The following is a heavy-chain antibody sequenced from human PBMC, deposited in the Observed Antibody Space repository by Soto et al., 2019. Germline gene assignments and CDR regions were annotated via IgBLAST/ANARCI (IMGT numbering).Heavy chain of an antibody. V-gene: IGHV2-5*02. CDR3: APSPRITMYDY. CDR1: GFSLSTNGVG. CDR2: IYWDDDK. Sequence: QITLKESGPTLVKPTQTLTLTCTFSGFSLSTNGVGVGWIRQPPGKALEWLALIYWDDDKRYSPSLKSRLTITKDPSKNRVVLTMTNMDPVDTATYYWAPSPRITMYDYWGQGTLVTVSS. D-gene: IGHD3-10*02. J-gene: IGHJ4*02.